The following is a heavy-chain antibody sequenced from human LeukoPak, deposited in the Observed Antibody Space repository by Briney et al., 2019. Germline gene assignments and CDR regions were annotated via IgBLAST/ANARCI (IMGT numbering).Heavy chain of an antibody. CDR1: GGSISSYY. CDR3: ARRRCSSTSCLYYFDY. CDR2: IYYSGST. Sequence: SETLSLTCTVSGGSISSYYWSWIRQPPGKGLEWIGYIYYSGSTNYNPSLKSRVTISVDTSKNQFSLKLSSVTAADTAVYYCARRRCSSTSCLYYFDYWGQGTLVTVSS. D-gene: IGHD2-2*01. V-gene: IGHV4-59*08. J-gene: IGHJ4*02.